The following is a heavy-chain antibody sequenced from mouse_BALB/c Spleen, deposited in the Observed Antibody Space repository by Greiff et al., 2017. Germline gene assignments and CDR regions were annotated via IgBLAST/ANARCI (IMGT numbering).Heavy chain of an antibody. CDR1: GYTFTSYW. V-gene: IGHV1-69*02. D-gene: IGHD2-14*01. CDR2: IYPSDSYT. CDR3: TRGNYRYDGVDY. Sequence: VQLQQPGAELVRPGASVKLSCKASGYTFTSYWINWVKQRPGQGLEWIGNIYPSDSYTNYNQKFKDKATLTVDKSSSTAYMQLSSPTSEDSAVYYCTRGNYRYDGVDYWGQGTTLTVSS. J-gene: IGHJ2*01.